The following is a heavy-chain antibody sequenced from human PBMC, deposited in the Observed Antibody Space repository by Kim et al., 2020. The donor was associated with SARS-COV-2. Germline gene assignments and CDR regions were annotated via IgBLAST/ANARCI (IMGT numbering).Heavy chain of an antibody. V-gene: IGHV3-23*01. D-gene: IGHD2-8*01. CDR3: AKDRYCTNGVCSSYYFDY. J-gene: IGHJ4*02. CDR1: GFTFSNYA. Sequence: GGSLRLSCAASGFTFSNYAMTWVRQAPGKGLEWVSAISYSGGSTYFAYSVKGRFTISIDNSKNTLYLQMNSLRAEDTAVYYCAKDRYCTNGVCSSYYFDYWGQGTLVTVSS. CDR2: ISYSGGST.